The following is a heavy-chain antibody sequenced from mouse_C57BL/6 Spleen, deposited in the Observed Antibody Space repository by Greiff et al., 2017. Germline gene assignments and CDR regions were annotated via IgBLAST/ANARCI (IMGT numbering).Heavy chain of an antibody. CDR2: ISYSGST. CDR3: ARGGFRGAWFAY. Sequence: EVQLVESGPGMVKPSQSLSLTCTVTGYSITSGYDWHWIRHFPGNKLEWMGYISYSGSTNYNPSLKSRISITHDTSKNHFFLKLNSVTTEDTATYYCARGGFRGAWFAYWGQGTLVTVSA. J-gene: IGHJ3*01. V-gene: IGHV3-1*01. CDR1: GYSITSGYD.